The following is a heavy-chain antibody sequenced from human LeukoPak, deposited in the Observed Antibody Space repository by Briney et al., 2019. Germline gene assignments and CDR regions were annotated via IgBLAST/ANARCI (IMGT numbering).Heavy chain of an antibody. CDR1: GFTFSSYW. D-gene: IGHD3-16*02. CDR2: INSDGSST. V-gene: IGHV3-74*01. Sequence: GGSLRLSCAASGFTFSSYWMHWVRQAPGKGLVWVSRINSDGSSTSYADSVKGRFTISRDNAKNTLYLQMNSLRAEDTAVYYCARDMYTYDYVWGSYRYFDYWGQGTLVTVSS. J-gene: IGHJ4*02. CDR3: ARDMYTYDYVWGSYRYFDY.